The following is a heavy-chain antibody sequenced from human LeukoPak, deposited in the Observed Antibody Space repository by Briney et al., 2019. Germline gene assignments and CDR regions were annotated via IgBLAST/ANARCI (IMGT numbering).Heavy chain of an antibody. CDR1: GGSISSYY. Sequence: SETLSLTCTVSGGSISSYYWSWIRQPPGKGLEWIGYIYYSGSTNYNPSLKSRVTISVVTSKNQFSLKLSSVTAADTAVYYCARAKGYYDSSGYSLDYWGQGTLVTVSS. CDR2: IYYSGST. CDR3: ARAKGYYDSSGYSLDY. J-gene: IGHJ4*02. D-gene: IGHD3-22*01. V-gene: IGHV4-59*01.